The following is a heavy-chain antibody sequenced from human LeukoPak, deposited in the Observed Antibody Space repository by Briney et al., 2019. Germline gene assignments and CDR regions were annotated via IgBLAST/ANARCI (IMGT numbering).Heavy chain of an antibody. J-gene: IGHJ4*02. Sequence: GGSLRLSCAASGFTFSSYEMNWVRQAPGKGLEWVSYISTTGSSIYYADSVKGRFTISRDNVKNLLYLQMNSLRAEDTAVYYCAAQKRGSSRPYYFDYWGQGTLVTVSS. V-gene: IGHV3-48*03. CDR2: ISTTGSSI. CDR1: GFTFSSYE. D-gene: IGHD3-16*02. CDR3: AAQKRGSSRPYYFDY.